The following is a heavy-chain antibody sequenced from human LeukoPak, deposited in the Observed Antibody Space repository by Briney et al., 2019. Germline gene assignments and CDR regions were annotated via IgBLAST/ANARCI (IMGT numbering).Heavy chain of an antibody. V-gene: IGHV1-18*01. D-gene: IGHD2-2*01. J-gene: IGHJ1*01. Sequence: ASVKVSCKASGYTFTSYGIGWVRQAPGQGLEWMGWISAYNGNTNYAQKLQGRVTMTTDTSTSTAYMELRSLRSDDTAVYYCARDADIVVVPAAPGPQSVQHWGQGTLVTVSS. CDR1: GYTFTSYG. CDR2: ISAYNGNT. CDR3: ARDADIVVVPAAPGPQSVQH.